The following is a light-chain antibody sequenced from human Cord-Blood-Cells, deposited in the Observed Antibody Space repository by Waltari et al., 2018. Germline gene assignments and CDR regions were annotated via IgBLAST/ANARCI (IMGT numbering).Light chain of an antibody. CDR3: QQSYSTPWT. CDR1: QSISTY. CDR2: AAS. Sequence: DIQMTQSPSSLSASVGGRVTITYRARQSISTYLNWYQQKPGKAPKLLTYAASSLQSGVPSRISGSRSGTHFTLTISSLQPEDFATYYCQQSYSTPWTFGQGTKVEIK. J-gene: IGKJ1*01. V-gene: IGKV1-39*01.